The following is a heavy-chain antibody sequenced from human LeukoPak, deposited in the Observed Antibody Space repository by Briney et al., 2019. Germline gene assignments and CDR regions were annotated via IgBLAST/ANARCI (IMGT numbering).Heavy chain of an antibody. CDR3: AKVATPNTLDAFDI. CDR2: TNSDGSST. D-gene: IGHD1/OR15-1a*01. J-gene: IGHJ3*02. CDR1: GFTFSSNW. Sequence: GGSLRLSCAASGFTFSSNWMHWVRQAPGKGLVWVSRTNSDGSSTTYADSVKGRFTISRDNSKNTVYLQMDSLRVDDTAVYYCAKVATPNTLDAFDIWGQGTMVTVSS. V-gene: IGHV3-74*01.